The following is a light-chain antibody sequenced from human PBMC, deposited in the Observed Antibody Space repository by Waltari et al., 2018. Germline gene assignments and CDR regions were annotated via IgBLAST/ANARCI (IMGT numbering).Light chain of an antibody. Sequence: DIQMTQSPSTLSASVGDRVTITCRASQTIDNYLAWYQQKPGEAPKVMIYEASTLETGGPSRFSGSGFGTDFSLTISSLQPDDFATYWCQQYNIYSPQAFGQGTKVEVK. CDR1: QTIDNY. V-gene: IGKV1-5*01. J-gene: IGKJ1*01. CDR2: EAS. CDR3: QQYNIYSPQA.